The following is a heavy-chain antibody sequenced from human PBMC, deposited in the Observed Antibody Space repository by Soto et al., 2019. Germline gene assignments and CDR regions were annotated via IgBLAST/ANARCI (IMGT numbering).Heavy chain of an antibody. J-gene: IGHJ3*02. CDR2: INPATGAA. Sequence: QLHLVQSGAVVKKPGASVTVSCSASGYPVTAYYMHWVRQAPGRGLEWMGGINPATGAAKYTQTFQGRVTMARDTSTSTVFKEPSGLTSEDTAVFYFARGGGVGVAGSAAFDMWGQGTLVTVSS. CDR3: ARGGGVGVAGSAAFDM. CDR1: GYPVTAYY. D-gene: IGHD3-3*01. V-gene: IGHV1-2*02.